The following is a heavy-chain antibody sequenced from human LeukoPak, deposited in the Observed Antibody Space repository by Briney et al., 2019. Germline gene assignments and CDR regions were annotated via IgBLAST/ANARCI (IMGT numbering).Heavy chain of an antibody. CDR1: GGSISNYY. CDR3: ARHVRSGYNLLDY. J-gene: IGHJ4*02. D-gene: IGHD5-24*01. Sequence: PPETLSLTCTVSGGSISNYYWSWIRQSPGKGLEWIGYIYFSGSSNYNPSLKSRVTMSVDTSKNQFSLRLNSVTAADTAVYYCARHVRSGYNLLDYWGQGTLVTVSS. V-gene: IGHV4-59*08. CDR2: IYFSGSS.